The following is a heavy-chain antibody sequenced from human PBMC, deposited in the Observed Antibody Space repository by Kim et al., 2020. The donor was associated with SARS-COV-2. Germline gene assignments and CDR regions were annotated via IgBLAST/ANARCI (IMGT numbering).Heavy chain of an antibody. CDR2: ISGDGGST. D-gene: IGHD1-26*01. Sequence: GGSLRLSCAASGFTFDDYAMHWVRQAPGKGLEWVSLISGDGGSTYYADSVKGRFTISRDNSKNSLYLQMNSLRTEDTALYYCAKETGSGATTNYFDYWGQGTLVTVSS. V-gene: IGHV3-43*02. CDR1: GFTFDDYA. J-gene: IGHJ4*02. CDR3: AKETGSGATTNYFDY.